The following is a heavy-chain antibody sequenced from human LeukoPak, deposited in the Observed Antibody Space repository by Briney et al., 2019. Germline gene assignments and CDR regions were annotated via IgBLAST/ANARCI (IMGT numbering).Heavy chain of an antibody. V-gene: IGHV4-59*08. CDR3: ARLGFSNSGSYLAPSDY. Sequence: SETLSLTCTVSGGSISSYSWSWIRQPPGKGLEWIGHIYYSGGTNYNPSLKSRVTISVDTSKNQFSLKLSSVTAADTAVYYCARLGFSNSGSYLAPSDYWGQGTLVTVSS. CDR1: GGSISSYS. CDR2: IYYSGGT. D-gene: IGHD1-26*01. J-gene: IGHJ4*02.